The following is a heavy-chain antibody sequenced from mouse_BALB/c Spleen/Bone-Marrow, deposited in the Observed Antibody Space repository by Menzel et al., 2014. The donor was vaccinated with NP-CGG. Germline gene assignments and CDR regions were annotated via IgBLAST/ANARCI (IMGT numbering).Heavy chain of an antibody. V-gene: IGHV1-9*01. Sequence: QVQLKQSGAELMKPGASVKISCNATGYTFSSYWIEWVKQRPGHGLEWIGEILPGSGSTNYNEKFKGKPTFTAATSSNTAYMHLSSLTSEDSAVYYCARGLLRPYYAMDYWGQGTSVTVSS. CDR1: GYTFSSYW. J-gene: IGHJ4*01. CDR2: ILPGSGST. CDR3: ARGLLRPYYAMDY. D-gene: IGHD1-2*01.